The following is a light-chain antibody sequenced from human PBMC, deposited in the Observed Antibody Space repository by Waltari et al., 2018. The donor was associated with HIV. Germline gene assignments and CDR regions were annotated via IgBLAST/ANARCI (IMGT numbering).Light chain of an antibody. CDR2: DTF. CDR1: SGPVTSGHH. J-gene: IGLJ2*01. CDR3: LLSFAGARPVV. V-gene: IGLV7-46*01. Sequence: QAVVTQEPSLTVSPGGTVTLTCCSSSGPVTSGHHPYWFQQKSGQAPRTLIYDTFNKHSWTPARFSGSLLGGRAALTLSGAQPEDEAEYFCLLSFAGARPVVFSGGTNLTVL.